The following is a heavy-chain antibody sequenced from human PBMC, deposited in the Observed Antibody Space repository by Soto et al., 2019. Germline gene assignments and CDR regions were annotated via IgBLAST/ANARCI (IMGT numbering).Heavy chain of an antibody. CDR1: GDSVSSNSAA. CDR3: ARGGPDWGSKLNFDY. J-gene: IGHJ4*02. CDR2: TYYRSKWYN. V-gene: IGHV6-1*01. D-gene: IGHD7-27*01. Sequence: QSQTLSLTCAISGDSVSSNSAAWNWIRQSPSRGLEWLGRTYYRSKWYNDYAVSVKSRITINPDTSKNQFSLQLNSVTPEDTAVYYCARGGPDWGSKLNFDYWGQGTLVTVSS.